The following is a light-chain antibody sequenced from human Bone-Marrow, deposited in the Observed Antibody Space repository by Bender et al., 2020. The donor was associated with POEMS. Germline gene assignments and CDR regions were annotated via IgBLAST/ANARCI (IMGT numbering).Light chain of an antibody. CDR3: NADRSGDTSV. V-gene: IGLV2-14*03. J-gene: IGLJ3*02. CDR2: YVV. Sequence: QSALTQPPSASGSPGQSVTISCTGTSSDVAAFAHVSWYQHHPGKAPKLIIYYVVNRPSGVSNRFSGSKSGNTASLTISGLQAEDEADYYCNADRSGDTSVFGGGTKLTVL. CDR1: SSDVAAFAH.